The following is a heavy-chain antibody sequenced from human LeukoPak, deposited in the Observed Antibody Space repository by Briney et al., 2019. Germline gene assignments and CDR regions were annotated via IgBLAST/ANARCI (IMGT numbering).Heavy chain of an antibody. J-gene: IGHJ4*02. CDR1: GFTFNSYA. CDR3: AKGLINDWSALEY. V-gene: IGHV3-23*01. Sequence: PGGSLRLSCAASGFTFNSYAMTWVRQAPGKGLEWVSAISGSGGTTYYADSVRGRFTISRDNSRSTLSPQMNSLRAEDTAVYYCAKGLINDWSALEYWGQGTLVTVSS. D-gene: IGHD3-9*01. CDR2: ISGSGGTT.